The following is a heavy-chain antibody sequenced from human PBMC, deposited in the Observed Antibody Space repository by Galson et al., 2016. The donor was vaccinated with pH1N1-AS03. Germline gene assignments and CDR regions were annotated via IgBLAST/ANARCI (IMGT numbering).Heavy chain of an antibody. CDR1: GFTVSSNY. D-gene: IGHD2-2*01. Sequence: SLRLSCAAFGFTVSSNYMSWVRQAPGKGLEWVSVIYSGGITYYADSVKGRFTISRDSSKNTLYLQMNSLRAEDTAVYYCARLRVVVVPAALGGSDYFDSWGQGTLVTVSS. V-gene: IGHV3-53*01. CDR3: ARLRVVVVPAALGGSDYFDS. J-gene: IGHJ4*02. CDR2: IYSGGIT.